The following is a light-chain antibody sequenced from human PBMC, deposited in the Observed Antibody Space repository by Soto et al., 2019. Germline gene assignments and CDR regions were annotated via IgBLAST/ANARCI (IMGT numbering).Light chain of an antibody. V-gene: IGKV4-1*01. Sequence: DIVLTQSPDSLAVSLGERATINCKSSQNVIHDSNSKNFLAWYQQKPGQPPKLLMYWASTRESGVPDRFSGSGSGTDFTLTISSLQAEDVALYYCQQYHTPPLTFGGGTKVQIK. CDR3: QQYHTPPLT. J-gene: IGKJ4*01. CDR1: QNVIHDSNSKNF. CDR2: WAS.